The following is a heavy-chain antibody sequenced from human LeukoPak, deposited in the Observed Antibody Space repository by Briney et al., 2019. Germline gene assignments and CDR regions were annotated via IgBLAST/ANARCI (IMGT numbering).Heavy chain of an antibody. D-gene: IGHD3-10*01. V-gene: IGHV4-59*08. Sequence: SETLSLTCTVSGGSISSYFWSWIRQPPGKGLEWIGYIYYSGSTDYNPSLKSRVTISVDTSKNQFSLTLSSVTAADTAVYYCARHILLWFGELSPNWFHPGGEGTLVTVSS. CDR1: GGSISSYF. CDR3: ARHILLWFGELSPNWFHP. CDR2: IYYSGST. J-gene: IGHJ5*02.